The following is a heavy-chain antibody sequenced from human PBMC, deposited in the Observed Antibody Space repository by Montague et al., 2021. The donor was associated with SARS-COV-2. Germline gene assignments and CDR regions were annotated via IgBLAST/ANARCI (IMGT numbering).Heavy chain of an antibody. D-gene: IGHD1-26*01. CDR2: IYYSGST. CDR3: ARQGSGSYYNWFDP. Sequence: SVTLSLTCTVSGGSISSSSYYWGWIRQPPGKGLEWIGSIYYSGSTYYNPSLKSRVTISVDTSKNQFSLKLSSVTAADTAVYYCARQGSGSYYNWFDPWGQGTLVTVSS. CDR1: GGSISSSSYY. V-gene: IGHV4-39*01. J-gene: IGHJ5*02.